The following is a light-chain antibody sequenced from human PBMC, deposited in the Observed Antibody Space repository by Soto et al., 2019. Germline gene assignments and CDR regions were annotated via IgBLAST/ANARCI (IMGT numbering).Light chain of an antibody. J-gene: IGKJ1*01. V-gene: IGKV1-5*01. Sequence: DIQITQSPSTLSASVGDRVTITCRASQSISSWLAWYQQKPGKAPKLLIYDASSLESGVPSRFSGSGSGTEFTLTISSLQPDDFAPYYCQQYNSYSRTFGQGTKV. CDR1: QSISSW. CDR3: QQYNSYSRT. CDR2: DAS.